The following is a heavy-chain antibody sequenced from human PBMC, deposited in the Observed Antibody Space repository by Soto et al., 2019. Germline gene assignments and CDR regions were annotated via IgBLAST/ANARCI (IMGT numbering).Heavy chain of an antibody. CDR3: ATNQLELPYYYGMDV. D-gene: IGHD1-7*01. J-gene: IGHJ6*02. CDR2: IYYSGST. CDR1: GGSISSGDYY. V-gene: IGHV4-30-4*01. Sequence: QVQLQESGPGLVKPSQPLSLTCTVSGGSISSGDYYWSWIRQPPGKGLGWIGYIYYSGSTYYNPSLKSRVTISVDTSKNQFSLKLSSVTAADTAVYYCATNQLELPYYYGMDVWGQGTTVTVSS.